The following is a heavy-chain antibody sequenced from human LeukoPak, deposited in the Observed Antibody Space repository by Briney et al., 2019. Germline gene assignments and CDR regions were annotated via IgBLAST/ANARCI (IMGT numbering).Heavy chain of an antibody. D-gene: IGHD6-13*01. V-gene: IGHV3-23*01. Sequence: PGGSLRLSCAASGFTFSSYAMSGVRQAPVKGLEWVSAISGSGGSTYYADSVKGRFTISRDNSKNTLYLQMNSLRAEDTAVYYCAKDSSRYSRCLDYWGQGTLVTVSS. CDR1: GFTFSSYA. J-gene: IGHJ4*02. CDR2: ISGSGGST. CDR3: AKDSSRYSRCLDY.